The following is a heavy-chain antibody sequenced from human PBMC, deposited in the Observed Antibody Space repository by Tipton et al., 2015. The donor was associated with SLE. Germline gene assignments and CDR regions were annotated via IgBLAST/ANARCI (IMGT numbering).Heavy chain of an antibody. V-gene: IGHV4-59*11. CDR1: GGSISSHY. J-gene: IGHJ3*02. CDR2: IYYSGST. Sequence: TLSLTCAVYGGSISSHYWSWIRQPPGKGLEWIGYIYYSGSTNYNPSLKSRVTISVDTSKNQFSLKLSSVTAADTAVYYCARDPGAFDIWGQGTMVTVSS. CDR3: ARDPGAFDI.